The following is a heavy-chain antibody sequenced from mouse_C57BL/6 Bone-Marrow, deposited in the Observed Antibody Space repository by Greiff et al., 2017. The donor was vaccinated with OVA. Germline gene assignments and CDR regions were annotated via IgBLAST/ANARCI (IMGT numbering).Heavy chain of an antibody. CDR3: ASERGVYFDY. CDR2: IHPNSGST. Sequence: QVQLQQPGAELVKPGASVKLSCKASGYTFTSYWMHWVKQRPGQGLEWIGMIHPNSGSTNYNEKFKSKATLTVDKSSSTAYMQLSSLASEDSAVYYCASERGVYFDYWGQGTTLTVAS. CDR1: GYTFTSYW. V-gene: IGHV1-64*01. J-gene: IGHJ2*01.